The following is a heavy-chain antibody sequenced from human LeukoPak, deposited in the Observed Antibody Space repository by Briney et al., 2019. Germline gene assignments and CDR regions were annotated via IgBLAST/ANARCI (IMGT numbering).Heavy chain of an antibody. V-gene: IGHV3-23*01. CDR3: AKAPSYGSGLFDY. J-gene: IGHJ4*02. CDR2: ISGSGGST. D-gene: IGHD3-10*01. Sequence: PGGSLRLSCAASGLPFSSYWMSWVRQAPGKGLEWVSAISGSGGSTYYADSVKGRFTISRDNSKNTLYLQMNSLRAEDTAVYYCAKAPSYGSGLFDYWGQGTLVTVSS. CDR1: GLPFSSYW.